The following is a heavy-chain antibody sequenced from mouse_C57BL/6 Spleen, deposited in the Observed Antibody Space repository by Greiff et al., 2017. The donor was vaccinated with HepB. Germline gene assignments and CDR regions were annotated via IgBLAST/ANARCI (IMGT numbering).Heavy chain of an antibody. CDR3: ASGWDGDYFDY. J-gene: IGHJ2*01. CDR2: ISSGSSTI. V-gene: IGHV5-17*01. CDR1: GFTFSDYG. Sequence: EVKLVESGGGLVKPGGSLKLSCAASGFTFSDYGMHWVRQAPEKGLEWVAYISSGSSTIYYADTVKGRFTISRDNAKNTLFLQMTSLRSEDTAMYYCASGWDGDYFDYWGQGTTLTVSS. D-gene: IGHD4-1*01.